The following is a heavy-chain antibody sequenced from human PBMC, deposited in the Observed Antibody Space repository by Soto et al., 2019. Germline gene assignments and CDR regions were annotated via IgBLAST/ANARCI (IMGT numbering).Heavy chain of an antibody. CDR1: GYTFTGYY. CDR2: INPYNGGT. J-gene: IGHJ3*02. Sequence: ASVKVSCKASGYTFTGYYMHWVRQAPGQGLEWMGWINPYNGGTNYAQKFQGRVTMTRDTSMSTAYMELRSLRSDDTAVYYCARDPYYDFWSGYYIGDAFDIWGQGTMVTV. CDR3: ARDPYYDFWSGYYIGDAFDI. V-gene: IGHV1-2*02. D-gene: IGHD3-3*01.